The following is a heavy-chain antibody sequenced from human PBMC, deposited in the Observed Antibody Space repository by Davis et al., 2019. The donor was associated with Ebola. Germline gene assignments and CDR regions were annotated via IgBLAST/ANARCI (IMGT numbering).Heavy chain of an antibody. J-gene: IGHJ4*02. Sequence: SETLSLTCSVSGDSITSAYFSWTWVRQPAGKGLEWIGHIYTSGSTNYNPSLKSRVTISVDTSMNQFSLKLSSVTAADTAVYYCARSAEYGSGSYRDPYNFAYWGQGTLVTVSS. CDR1: GDSITSAYFS. D-gene: IGHD3-10*01. CDR2: IYTSGST. CDR3: ARSAEYGSGSYRDPYNFAY. V-gene: IGHV4-61*09.